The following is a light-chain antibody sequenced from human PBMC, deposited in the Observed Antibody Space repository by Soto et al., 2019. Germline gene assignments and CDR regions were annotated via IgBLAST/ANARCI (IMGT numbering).Light chain of an antibody. CDR2: DVS. CDR3: ISYTSSSTPYV. V-gene: IGLV2-14*01. J-gene: IGLJ1*01. Sequence: QSALTQPASVSGSPGQSITISCAGTSSDVGGYTYVSWYQQHPGKAPKLMIYDVSNRPSGVSNRFSGSKSGNTASLTISGLQAEDEADYYCISYTSSSTPYVFGGGTKVTVL. CDR1: SSDVGGYTY.